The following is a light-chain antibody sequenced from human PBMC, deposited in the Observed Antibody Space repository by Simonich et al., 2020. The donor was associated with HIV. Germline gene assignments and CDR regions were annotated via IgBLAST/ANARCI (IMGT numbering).Light chain of an antibody. CDR2: EVS. Sequence: DVGGYNYVSWYQQLPDKAPKLMIYEVSKRPSGVPDRFSGSKSGNTASLTVSGLQAEDEADYYCAARDDSLNVWMFGGGTKVTVL. CDR1: DVGGYNY. J-gene: IGLJ3*02. V-gene: IGLV2-8*01. CDR3: AARDDSLNVWM.